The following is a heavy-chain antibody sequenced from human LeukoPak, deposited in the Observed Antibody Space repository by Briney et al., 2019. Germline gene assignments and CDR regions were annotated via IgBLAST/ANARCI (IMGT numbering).Heavy chain of an antibody. CDR1: GYTLTELS. Sequence: ASVKVSCKVSGYTLTELSMHWVRQAHGKGLEWMGGFDLEDGETIYAQKFQGRVTMTEDTSTDTAYMELSSLRSEDTAVYYCASSLRYFDWSLEYWGQGTLVTVSS. CDR3: ASSLRYFDWSLEY. CDR2: FDLEDGET. D-gene: IGHD3-9*01. J-gene: IGHJ4*02. V-gene: IGHV1-24*01.